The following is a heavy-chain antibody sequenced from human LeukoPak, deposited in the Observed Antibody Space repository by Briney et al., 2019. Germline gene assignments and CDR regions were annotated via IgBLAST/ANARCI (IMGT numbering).Heavy chain of an antibody. CDR2: IYYSGST. CDR3: ARAGVWELKGGFDY. D-gene: IGHD1-26*01. Sequence: PSETLSLTCAVSGGSISSNSYYWGWIRQPPGKGLEWIGSIYYSGSTYYNPSLKSRVTISVDTSKNQFSLRLSSVTAADTAVYYCARAGVWELKGGFDYWGQGTLVTVSS. J-gene: IGHJ4*02. V-gene: IGHV4-39*07. CDR1: GGSISSNSYY.